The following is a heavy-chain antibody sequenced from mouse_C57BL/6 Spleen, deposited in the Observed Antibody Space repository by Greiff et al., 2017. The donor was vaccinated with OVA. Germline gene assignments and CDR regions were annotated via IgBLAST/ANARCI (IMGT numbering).Heavy chain of an antibody. Sequence: QVQLQQPGAELVRPGTSVKLSCKASGYTFTSYWMHWVKQRPGQGLEWIGVIDPSDSYTNYNQKFKGKATLTVDTSSSTAYMQLSSLTSEDSAVYYCARLYYGSSYGYFDVWGTGTTVTVSS. V-gene: IGHV1-59*01. CDR2: IDPSDSYT. CDR3: ARLYYGSSYGYFDV. CDR1: GYTFTSYW. J-gene: IGHJ1*03. D-gene: IGHD1-1*01.